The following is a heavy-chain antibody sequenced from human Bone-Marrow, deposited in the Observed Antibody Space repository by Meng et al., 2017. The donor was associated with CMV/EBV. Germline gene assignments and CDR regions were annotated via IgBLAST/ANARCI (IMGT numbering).Heavy chain of an antibody. V-gene: IGHV4-59*01. J-gene: IGHJ3*02. CDR1: GGPISSYY. D-gene: IGHD4-17*01. CDR3: ARDGPDYDDHHDGFDI. CDR2: IYYSGST. Sequence: SETLSFTCTFSGGPISSYYWSWIRQPPGKGLEWIGYIYYSGSTNYNPSLTSRVTISVDTSKHQFSLKLSSVSAADTAVYYCARDGPDYDDHHDGFDIWVPGTRVTVSS.